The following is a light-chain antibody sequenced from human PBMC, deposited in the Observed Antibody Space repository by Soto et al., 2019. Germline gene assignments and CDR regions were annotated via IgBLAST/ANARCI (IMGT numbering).Light chain of an antibody. CDR2: AAS. CDR1: QTISDF. CDR3: QQSYGTPIT. Sequence: DIQMTQSPSSLSASIGDRVTITCRASQTISDFLNWYQLKPGKAPKLLIYAASSLQSGVPSRFSGSGSGTDFTLTITSLQPEDFATYYCQQSYGTPITFGQGTRLEI. V-gene: IGKV1-39*01. J-gene: IGKJ5*01.